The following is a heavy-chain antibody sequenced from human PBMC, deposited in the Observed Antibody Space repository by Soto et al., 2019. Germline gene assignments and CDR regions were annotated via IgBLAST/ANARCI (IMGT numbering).Heavy chain of an antibody. CDR1: GFTFQNYH. CDR2: IHPSGDTT. D-gene: IGHD3-16*01. CDR3: AKDLWGSWTVDS. Sequence: QVQLVQSGAEVKEPGASVKVSCKASGFTFQNYHMHWVRQAPGQGLEWMGIIHPSGDTTTYAQNFQGRLAMTRDTSTSTAYMELSSLTSEESAVYYCAKDLWGSWTVDSWGQGTLITVSS. J-gene: IGHJ5*01. V-gene: IGHV1-46*02.